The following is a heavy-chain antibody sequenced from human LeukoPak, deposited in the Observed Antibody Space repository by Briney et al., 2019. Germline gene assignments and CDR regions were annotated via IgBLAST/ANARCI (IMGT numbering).Heavy chain of an antibody. D-gene: IGHD2-2*02. CDR2: INWNGGST. CDR3: ARDGCSSTSCYSYYYYYYMDV. CDR1: GFTYDDYG. Sequence: TGGSLRLSCAASGFTYDDYGMSWVRQAPGKGLEWVSGINWNGGSTGYAHSVKGRFNISRDHDKNSLYLQMNILGAEDTALYYCARDGCSSTSCYSYYYYYYMDVWGKGTTVTVSS. V-gene: IGHV3-20*04. J-gene: IGHJ6*03.